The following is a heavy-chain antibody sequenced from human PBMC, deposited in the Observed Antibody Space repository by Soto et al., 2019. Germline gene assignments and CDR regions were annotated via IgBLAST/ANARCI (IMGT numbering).Heavy chain of an antibody. Sequence: EVQLVESGGDLVQPGGSLRLSCAASGFTFSGYWMHWVRQAPGKGRVWVSRINNDGSDTVYADSVKGRITISRDNAKNTLYLHMNSLRVEDTAVYYCARGLVGPDYWGQGTLVTVSS. J-gene: IGHJ4*02. D-gene: IGHD1-26*01. V-gene: IGHV3-74*01. CDR2: INNDGSDT. CDR3: ARGLVGPDY. CDR1: GFTFSGYW.